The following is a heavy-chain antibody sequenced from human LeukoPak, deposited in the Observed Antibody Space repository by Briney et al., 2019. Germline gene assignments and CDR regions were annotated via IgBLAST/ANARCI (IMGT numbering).Heavy chain of an antibody. J-gene: IGHJ4*02. D-gene: IGHD3-3*01. Sequence: GGSLRLSCAASGFTFSNYGMHWVRQAPGKGLEWVAFIRSDGINKYHADSVKGRFTISRDNAKNSLYLQMNSLRAEDTAVYYCARDQYYDFWSGYYSFDYWGQGTLVTVSS. CDR1: GFTFSNYG. CDR2: IRSDGINK. V-gene: IGHV3-30*02. CDR3: ARDQYYDFWSGYYSFDY.